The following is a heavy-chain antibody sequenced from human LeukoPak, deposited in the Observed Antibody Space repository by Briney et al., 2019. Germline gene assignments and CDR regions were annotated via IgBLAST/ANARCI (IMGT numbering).Heavy chain of an antibody. J-gene: IGHJ3*02. V-gene: IGHV3-11*04. Sequence: PSETLSLTCAVYGGSFSGYYWSWVRQAPGKGLEWVSYISSSSSTIYYADSVKGRFTISRDNAKNSLYLQMNSLRAEDTAMYYCARGKTSDDIVEDAFDIWGQGTMVAVSS. CDR3: ARGKTSDDIVEDAFDI. CDR1: GGSFSGYY. D-gene: IGHD2-15*01. CDR2: ISSSSSTI.